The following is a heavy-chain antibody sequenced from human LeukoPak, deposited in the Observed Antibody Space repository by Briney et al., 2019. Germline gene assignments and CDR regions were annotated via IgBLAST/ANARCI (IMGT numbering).Heavy chain of an antibody. CDR2: INPNSGGT. V-gene: IGHV1-2*06. D-gene: IGHD6-19*01. J-gene: IGHJ4*02. Sequence: ASVKVSCKASGYTFTGYYMHWVRQAPGQGLEWMGRINPNSGGTNYAQKFQGRVTMTRDTSFSTAYMELSRLRSDDTAVYYCAVVGYSSGWYFDYWGQGTLVTVSS. CDR3: AVVGYSSGWYFDY. CDR1: GYTFTGYY.